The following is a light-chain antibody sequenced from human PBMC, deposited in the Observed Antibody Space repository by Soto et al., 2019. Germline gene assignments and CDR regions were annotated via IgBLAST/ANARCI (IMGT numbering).Light chain of an antibody. Sequence: DIPLTQSPSFLSASVGDRVTITCRASQGISSYLAWYQQKPGNAPKLLIYAASTLQSGVPSRFSGSGSGTEFTLTISSLQPEDFATYYCQQLNSYPRTFGQGTKLEIK. J-gene: IGKJ2*01. CDR1: QGISSY. CDR2: AAS. CDR3: QQLNSYPRT. V-gene: IGKV1-9*01.